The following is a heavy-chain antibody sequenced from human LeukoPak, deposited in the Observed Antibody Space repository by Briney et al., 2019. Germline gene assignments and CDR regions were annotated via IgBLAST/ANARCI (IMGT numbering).Heavy chain of an antibody. CDR1: GFTFSSHA. CDR2: ISHDGSES. CDR3: ARDWGQRGVGATLAN. Sequence: GGTLRLSCAASGFTFSSHAMVWVRQAPGKGLEWVSFISHDGSESFHTESVKGRFTISRDNFKNTVDLQVSGLKEEDTAVYYCARDWGQRGVGATLANWGQGTLVIVSS. V-gene: IGHV3-30-3*01. D-gene: IGHD1-26*01. J-gene: IGHJ4*02.